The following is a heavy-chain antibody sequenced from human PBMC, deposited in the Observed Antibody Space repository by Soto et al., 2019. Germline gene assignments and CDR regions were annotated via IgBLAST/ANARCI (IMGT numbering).Heavy chain of an antibody. CDR1: GGSISSGGYY. D-gene: IGHD3-10*01. CDR3: ARDRGVWGSGFDY. J-gene: IGHJ4*02. Sequence: PSETVSLTCTVSGGSISSGGYYWSWIRQHPGKGLEWIGYIYYSGSTYYNPSLKSRVTISVDTSKNQFSLKLSAVTAADTAVYYCARDRGVWGSGFDYWGQGTLVTVSS. CDR2: IYYSGST. V-gene: IGHV4-31*03.